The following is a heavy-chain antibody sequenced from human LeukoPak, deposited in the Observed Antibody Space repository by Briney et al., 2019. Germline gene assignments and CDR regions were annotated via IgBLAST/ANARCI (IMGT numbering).Heavy chain of an antibody. CDR1: GFTFSSYW. D-gene: IGHD3-22*01. CDR2: INSDGSST. V-gene: IGHV3-74*01. Sequence: QPGGSLRLSCAASGFTFSSYWMHWVRQAPGKGLMWFSRINSDGSSTSYADSVKGRFTISRHNAKNTLYLQMNSLRAEDTAVYYCARDYYDSSGYFDGLNYWGQGTLVTVSS. CDR3: ARDYYDSSGYFDGLNY. J-gene: IGHJ4*02.